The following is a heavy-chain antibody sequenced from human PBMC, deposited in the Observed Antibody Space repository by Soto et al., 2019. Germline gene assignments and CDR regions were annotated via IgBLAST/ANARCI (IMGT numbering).Heavy chain of an antibody. Sequence: VQLVESGGALVQPGGSLRLSCAASGYSFDAYIMNWVRQAPGKGPEWVSSINPRGLTKFYADSVRGRFTISRDDASSSLFLQMNNLRAEDTAVYYCATWYGNHYFGLDVWGQGTTVTVSS. D-gene: IGHD6-13*01. V-gene: IGHV3-48*01. CDR2: INPRGLTK. CDR3: ATWYGNHYFGLDV. CDR1: GYSFDAYI. J-gene: IGHJ6*02.